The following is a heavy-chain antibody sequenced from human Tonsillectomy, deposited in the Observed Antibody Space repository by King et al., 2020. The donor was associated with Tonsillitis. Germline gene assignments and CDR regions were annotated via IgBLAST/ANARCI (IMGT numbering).Heavy chain of an antibody. CDR2: ISSSSSYI. V-gene: IGHV3-21*01. Sequence: VQLVESGGGLVKPGGSLRLSCAASGFSFSTYNMNWVRQAPGKGLEWVSSISSSSSYIYYADSERGRFTISRDNAKNSLYLQMNTLRAEDTAVYYCALFGESTSYGMDVWGQGTTVTVSS. CDR3: ALFGESTSYGMDV. CDR1: GFSFSTYN. J-gene: IGHJ6*02. D-gene: IGHD3-10*01.